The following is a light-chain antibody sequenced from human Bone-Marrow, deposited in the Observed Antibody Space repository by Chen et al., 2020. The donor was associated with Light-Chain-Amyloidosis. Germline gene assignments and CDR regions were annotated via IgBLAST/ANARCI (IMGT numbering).Light chain of an antibody. CDR3: QVWDRSSDRPV. J-gene: IGLJ3*02. Sequence: SYVLNQPSSVSVAPGQTATIAWGGNNIGSTSVHWYQQTPGQAPLLVVYDSDRPSGIPERLSGSNSGNTATLTISRVEAGDEADYYCQVWDRSSDRPVFGGGTKLTVL. V-gene: IGLV3-21*02. CDR1: NIGSTS. CDR2: DS.